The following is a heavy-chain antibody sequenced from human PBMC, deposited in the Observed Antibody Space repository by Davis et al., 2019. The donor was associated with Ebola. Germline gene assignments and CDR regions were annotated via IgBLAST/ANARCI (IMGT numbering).Heavy chain of an antibody. CDR1: GYTFTSYY. V-gene: IGHV1-46*01. D-gene: IGHD2-15*01. Sequence: AASVKVSCKASGYTFTSYYMHWVRQAPRQGLEWLGIINPSAGSTSYAQKFQGIVTLTRDTSTSTVYMELSSLRSEDTAVYYCAREALVVVAATPAGFYYGMDVWGKGTTVTVSS. CDR2: INPSAGST. CDR3: AREALVVVAATPAGFYYGMDV. J-gene: IGHJ6*04.